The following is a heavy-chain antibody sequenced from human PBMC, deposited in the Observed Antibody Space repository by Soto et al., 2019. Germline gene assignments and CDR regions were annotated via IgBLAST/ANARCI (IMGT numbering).Heavy chain of an antibody. Sequence: QVHLVESGGGVVQPGRSLRLSCVASGFTFSHYGIQWVRQAPGKGLEWVAFIYIGGSEKDYADSVKGRFTISRDNSNNTVDLQMNSLRPEDTAVYYCARGKSYSDGSVRFDYWGPGIRVAVSS. V-gene: IGHV3-30*03. CDR2: IYIGGSEK. CDR3: ARGKSYSDGSVRFDY. CDR1: GFTFSHYG. J-gene: IGHJ4*01. D-gene: IGHD1-26*01.